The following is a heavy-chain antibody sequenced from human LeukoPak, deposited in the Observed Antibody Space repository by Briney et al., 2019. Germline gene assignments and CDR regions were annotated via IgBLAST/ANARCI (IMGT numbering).Heavy chain of an antibody. Sequence: GASLRLSCAASGFTFSSYAMNWVRQAPGKGLEWVSTTSGSGTTTHHADSVKGRFTISRDNSKSTLYLQMNSLRAEDTAVYYCATGGRVAAASEVDYWGQGTLVTVSS. CDR3: ATGGRVAAASEVDY. CDR2: TSGSGTTT. CDR1: GFTFSSYA. J-gene: IGHJ4*02. V-gene: IGHV3-23*01. D-gene: IGHD6-13*01.